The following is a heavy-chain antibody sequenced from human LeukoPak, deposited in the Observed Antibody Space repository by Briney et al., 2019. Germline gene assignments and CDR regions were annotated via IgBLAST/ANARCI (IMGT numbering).Heavy chain of an antibody. CDR2: IWYDGSNK. J-gene: IGHJ4*02. CDR3: ASMGY. Sequence: PGGSLRLSCAASGFTFSSYGMHWVRQAPGKGLEWVAAIWYDGSNKYYADSVKGRFTISRDNSKNTLYLQMNSLRAEDTAVYYCASMGYWGQGTLVTVSS. V-gene: IGHV3-33*01. D-gene: IGHD3-10*01. CDR1: GFTFSSYG.